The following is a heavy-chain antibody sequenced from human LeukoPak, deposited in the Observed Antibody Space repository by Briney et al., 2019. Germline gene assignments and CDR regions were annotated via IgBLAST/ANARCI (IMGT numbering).Heavy chain of an antibody. V-gene: IGHV1-46*01. CDR3: ARVPTAMDLFDY. CDR1: GYTFTSYY. D-gene: IGHD5-18*01. Sequence: HGASVKVSCKASGYTFTSYYMHWVRQAPGQGLEWMGIINPSGGSTSYAQKIQGRVTMTRDTSTSTVYMELSSLRSEDTAVYYCARVPTAMDLFDYWGQGTLVTLSS. J-gene: IGHJ4*02. CDR2: INPSGGST.